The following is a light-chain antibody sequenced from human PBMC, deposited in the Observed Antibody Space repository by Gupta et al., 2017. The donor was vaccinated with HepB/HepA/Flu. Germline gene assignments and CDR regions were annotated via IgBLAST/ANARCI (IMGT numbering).Light chain of an antibody. V-gene: IGKV3-11*01. CDR2: DAS. CDR3: HDRHDWPRT. CDR1: QSISTY. J-gene: IGKJ1*01. Sequence: EIVLTQSTATLSLSPGDRATLSCRASQSISTYLGWYQQQPGQAPRLLIYDASTRATGIPARFSGSGSGTDFTLTISSLEPEDFAVYYCHDRHDWPRTFGQGTKVEVK.